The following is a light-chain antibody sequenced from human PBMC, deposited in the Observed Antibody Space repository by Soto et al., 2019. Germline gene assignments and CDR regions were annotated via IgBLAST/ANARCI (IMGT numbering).Light chain of an antibody. CDR3: HQRYSTLLIT. V-gene: IGKV1-39*01. J-gene: IGKJ5*01. Sequence: DIQMTQSPSFLSASVGDRVTISCRASQAINTYLNWYQQKPGKAPKLLIYGTSDLQNGVPSRFSGGGSGTDFTLAISGLQPEDFAPSSCHQRYSTLLITFGQGTRLEV. CDR1: QAINTY. CDR2: GTS.